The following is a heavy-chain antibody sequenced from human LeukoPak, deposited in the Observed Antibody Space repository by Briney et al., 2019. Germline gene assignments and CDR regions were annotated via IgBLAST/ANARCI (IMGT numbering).Heavy chain of an antibody. CDR1: GFTFIHYA. V-gene: IGHV3-64D*06. CDR3: VKDQVTSMINKDFDH. D-gene: IGHD3-16*01. J-gene: IGHJ4*02. CDR2: ISTDGGRT. Sequence: GGSLRLSCSASGFTFIHYAMNWVRQAPGKGPESVSSISTDGGRTYYADSVEGRFTISRDNSKNTLYLQMTSLRTEDSAVYYCVKDQVTSMINKDFDHWGRGTLVTVSS.